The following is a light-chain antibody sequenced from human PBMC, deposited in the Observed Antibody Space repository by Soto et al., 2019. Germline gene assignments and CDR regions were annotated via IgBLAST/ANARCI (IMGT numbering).Light chain of an antibody. Sequence: EIVMTQSPATLSVSPGERATLSCRASQNIRTNLAWYQQKPDQAPRLLMYGASTTATGIPARFSGSGSGTEFTLTINSLQSEDFAVYYCKHYNTWPGFGEGNKLEIK. CDR2: GAS. CDR1: QNIRTN. V-gene: IGKV3-15*01. J-gene: IGKJ2*01. CDR3: KHYNTWPG.